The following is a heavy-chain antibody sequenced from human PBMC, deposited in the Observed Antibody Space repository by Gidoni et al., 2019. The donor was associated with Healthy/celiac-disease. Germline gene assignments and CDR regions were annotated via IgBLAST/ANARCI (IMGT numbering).Heavy chain of an antibody. V-gene: IGHV4-34*01. CDR1: GGSFSGSY. J-gene: IGHJ4*02. Sequence: QVQLQLCGAGLLKPSETLSLTCAVYGGSFSGSYWSWIRQPPGKGREWIGEINHSGSTNYNPSLKSRVTISVDTSKNQFSLKLSSVTAADTAVYYCARGASGVWSGYYKGIYYFDYWGQGTLVTVSS. D-gene: IGHD3-3*01. CDR2: INHSGST. CDR3: ARGASGVWSGYYKGIYYFDY.